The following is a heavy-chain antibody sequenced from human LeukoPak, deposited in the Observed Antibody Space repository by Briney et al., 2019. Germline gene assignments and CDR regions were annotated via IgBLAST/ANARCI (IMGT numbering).Heavy chain of an antibody. CDR3: AKEWDASGARLGWFDP. J-gene: IGHJ5*02. Sequence: GGSLRLSXVASRFTFSNYAMSWVRQALGKGPEWVSLISGSGGVTYYADSVKGRFTISRDNSKNTLYLQMNSLRAEDTATYYCAKEWDASGARLGWFDPWGQGTLVTVSS. CDR2: ISGSGGVT. D-gene: IGHD3-10*01. CDR1: RFTFSNYA. V-gene: IGHV3-23*01.